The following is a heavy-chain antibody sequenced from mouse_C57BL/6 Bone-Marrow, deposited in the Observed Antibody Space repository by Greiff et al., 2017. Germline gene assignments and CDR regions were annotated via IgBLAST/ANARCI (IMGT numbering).Heavy chain of an antibody. V-gene: IGHV1-50*01. Sequence: VQLQQPGAELVKPGASVKLSCKASGYTFTSYWMQWVKQRPGQGLEWIGEIDPSDSYTNYNQKFKGKATLPVATSSSTAYMQLSSLTSEDSAVYYCARSSDYYGYYYAMDYWGQGTSVTVSS. CDR1: GYTFTSYW. CDR2: IDPSDSYT. D-gene: IGHD1-1*01. CDR3: ARSSDYYGYYYAMDY. J-gene: IGHJ4*01.